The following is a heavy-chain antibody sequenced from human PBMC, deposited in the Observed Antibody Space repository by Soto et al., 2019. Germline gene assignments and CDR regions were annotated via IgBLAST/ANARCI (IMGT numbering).Heavy chain of an antibody. CDR3: VVLTPGTEADC. Sequence: EVQLLESGGGLVQPGGSRRLSCAASGFMFSSYVMSWVRQAPGKGLEWVSGISGSGSRTYYADPVKGRFSISRDNSKNTLFLQMNSLIVEDTAVYHCVVLTPGTEADCWGQGTRVIVPS. CDR1: GFMFSSYV. V-gene: IGHV3-23*01. CDR2: ISGSGSRT. J-gene: IGHJ4*02. D-gene: IGHD3-9*01.